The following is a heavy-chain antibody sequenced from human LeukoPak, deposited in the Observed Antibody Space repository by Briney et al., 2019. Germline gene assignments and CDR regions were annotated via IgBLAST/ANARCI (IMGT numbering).Heavy chain of an antibody. J-gene: IGHJ4*02. CDR1: GGSVSSGSYY. V-gene: IGHV4-61*01. D-gene: IGHD6-13*01. CDR3: ARDRVGYSRCFDY. CDR2: IYYTGST. Sequence: SETLSLTCTVSGGSVSSGSYYWSWIRQPPGKGLEWIGYIYYTGSTNYSPSLKSRVTISVDTSKNQFSLKLNSVTAADTAVYYCARDRVGYSRCFDYWGQGTLVTVSS.